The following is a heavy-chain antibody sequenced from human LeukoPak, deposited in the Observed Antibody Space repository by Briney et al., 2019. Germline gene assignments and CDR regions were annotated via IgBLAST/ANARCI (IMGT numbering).Heavy chain of an antibody. D-gene: IGHD2/OR15-2a*01. V-gene: IGHV1-2*02. CDR3: ARDPSNSIGRMTWFDP. CDR2: INPNSGGT. Sequence: ASVKVSCKASGYTFTGYYMHWVRQAPGQGLEWMGWINPNSGGTNYAQKFQGRVTMTTDTSTSTAYMELRSLRSDDTAVYCCARDPSNSIGRMTWFDPWGQGTLVTVSS. CDR1: GYTFTGYY. J-gene: IGHJ5*02.